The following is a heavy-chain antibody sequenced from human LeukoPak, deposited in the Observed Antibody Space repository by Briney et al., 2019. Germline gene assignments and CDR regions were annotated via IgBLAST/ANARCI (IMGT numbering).Heavy chain of an antibody. D-gene: IGHD5-24*01. CDR1: GFTFSSYW. CDR2: IKEDGSEK. V-gene: IGHV3-7*01. Sequence: GGSLRLSCAASGFTFSSYWMSWARQAPGKGLEWVANIKEDGSEKYYVDSVKGRFTISRDTAKNSLYLQMNSLRAEDTAVYYCARGRWLQLNYYFDYWGQGTLVTVSS. CDR3: ARGRWLQLNYYFDY. J-gene: IGHJ4*02.